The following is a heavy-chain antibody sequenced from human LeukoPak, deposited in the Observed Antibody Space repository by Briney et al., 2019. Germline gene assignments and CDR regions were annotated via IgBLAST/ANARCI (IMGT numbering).Heavy chain of an antibody. J-gene: IGHJ4*02. V-gene: IGHV1-24*01. CDR1: GYTFTSYY. D-gene: IGHD3-3*01. Sequence: ASAKVSCKASGYTFTSYYMHWVRQAPGKGHEWMGGFDPEDGETIYAQKFQGRVTMTEDTSTDTAYMELSSLRSEDTAVYYCAIPWTIFGVAENYWGQGTLVTVSS. CDR2: FDPEDGET. CDR3: AIPWTIFGVAENY.